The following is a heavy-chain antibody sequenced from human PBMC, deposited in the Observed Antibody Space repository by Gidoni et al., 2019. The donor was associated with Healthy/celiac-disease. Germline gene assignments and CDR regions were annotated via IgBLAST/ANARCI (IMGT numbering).Heavy chain of an antibody. V-gene: IGHV4-34*01. D-gene: IGHD5-18*01. CDR3: ARGIQLWLRFDY. Sequence: QVQLQQWGAGLLKPSETLSLTCAVYGGSFSGYYWSWIRQPPGKGLEWIGEINHSGSTNYNPSLKSRVTISVDTSKNQFSLKLSSVTAADTAVYYCARGIQLWLRFDYWGQGTLVTVSS. J-gene: IGHJ4*02. CDR1: GGSFSGYY. CDR2: INHSGST.